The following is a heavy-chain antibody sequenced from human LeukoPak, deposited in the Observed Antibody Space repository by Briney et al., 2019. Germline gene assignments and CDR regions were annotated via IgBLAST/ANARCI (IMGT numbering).Heavy chain of an antibody. CDR3: ARIDTFGGLIARFDS. Sequence: SEALSLTCTFSGYSISGGYYWGWIRQTPRKGLEWNGSSYRSGTTYYSPSLNSRVTISVDTSKNQFSLTLTSMTAADTAVYYCARIDTFGGLIARFDSWGQGTLVTVSS. CDR1: GYSISGGYY. D-gene: IGHD3-16*02. CDR2: SYRSGTT. V-gene: IGHV4-38-2*02. J-gene: IGHJ4*02.